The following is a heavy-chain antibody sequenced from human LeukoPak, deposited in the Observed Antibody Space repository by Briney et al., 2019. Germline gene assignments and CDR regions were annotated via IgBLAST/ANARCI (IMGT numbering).Heavy chain of an antibody. CDR1: GGSFSGYY. V-gene: IGHV4-34*01. CDR3: ARSQARLGWFDP. Sequence: SETLSLTCAVYGGSFSGYYWSWIRQPPGKGLEWIGEINHSGSTNYNPSLKSRVAISVDTSKNQFSLKLSSVTAADTAVYYCARSQARLGWFDPWGQGALVTVSS. CDR2: INHSGST. D-gene: IGHD6-19*01. J-gene: IGHJ5*02.